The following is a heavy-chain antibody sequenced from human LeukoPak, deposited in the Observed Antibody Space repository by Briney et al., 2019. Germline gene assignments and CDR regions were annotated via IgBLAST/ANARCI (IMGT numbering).Heavy chain of an antibody. D-gene: IGHD6-13*01. Sequence: ASVKVSCKASGYTFTGYYMHWVRQAPGQGLEWMGWINPNSGGTSYAQKFQGRVTMTRDTSISTAYMELSRLRSDDTAVYYCARSIAAAGTGWFDPWGQGTLVTVSS. J-gene: IGHJ5*02. CDR1: GYTFTGYY. V-gene: IGHV1-2*02. CDR3: ARSIAAAGTGWFDP. CDR2: INPNSGGT.